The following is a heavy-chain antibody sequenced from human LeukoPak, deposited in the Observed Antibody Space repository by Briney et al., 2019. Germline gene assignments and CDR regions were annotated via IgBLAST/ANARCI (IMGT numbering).Heavy chain of an antibody. V-gene: IGHV3-30*04. CDR3: AKSPGNYFDY. Sequence: SGGSLRLSCEASGFIFSTYVMHWVRQTPGKGLEWLAVISYDGSNIYYADSVRGRFTISRDNAKNTVYLQMNGLRAEDTAVYYCAKSPGNYFDYWGQGTLVTVSS. J-gene: IGHJ4*02. CDR2: ISYDGSNI. D-gene: IGHD6-13*01. CDR1: GFIFSTYV.